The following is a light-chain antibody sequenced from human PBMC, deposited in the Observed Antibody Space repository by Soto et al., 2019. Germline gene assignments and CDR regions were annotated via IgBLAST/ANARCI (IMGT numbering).Light chain of an antibody. CDR1: SSDVGGYNS. CDR2: EVN. CDR3: NSYTSSTTYV. V-gene: IGLV2-14*01. Sequence: QSALTQPASVSGSPGQSITISCTGTSSDVGGYNSVSWYQQHPGKAPKLIIYEVNNRPSGVSNRFSGSKSGNTASLTISGLQAEDEAEYYCNSYTSSTTYVFGTGTKVTV. J-gene: IGLJ1*01.